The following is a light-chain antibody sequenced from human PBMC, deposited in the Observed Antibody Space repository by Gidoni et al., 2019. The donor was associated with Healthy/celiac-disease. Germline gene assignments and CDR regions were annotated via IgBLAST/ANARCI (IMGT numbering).Light chain of an antibody. J-gene: IGKJ3*01. CDR3: MQALRTPFT. Sequence: DIVMTQSPLSLPVTPGEPASISCRSSQSLLQSNGYNYLDWYLQKPGQSPQLLIYWGSNRASGVPDRFSGSGSGTDFTLKISRVEAEDVGVYYCMQALRTPFTFGPGTKVDIK. CDR1: QSLLQSNGYNY. CDR2: WGS. V-gene: IGKV2-28*01.